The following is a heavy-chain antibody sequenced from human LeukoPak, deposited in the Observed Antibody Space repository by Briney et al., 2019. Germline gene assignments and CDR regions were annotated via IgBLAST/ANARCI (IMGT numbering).Heavy chain of an antibody. CDR2: MNPNSRNT. J-gene: IGHJ4*02. D-gene: IGHD4-11*01. CDR3: AYSNYPGALGSFDY. CDR1: GYTFTSYD. V-gene: IGHV1-8*01. Sequence: ASVKVSCKASGYTFTSYDINWVRQATGQGLESMGWMNPNSRNTGYAQKFQGRVTMTRNTSISTAYMEMSSMRSEDTAVYYCAYSNYPGALGSFDYWGQGTLVTVSS.